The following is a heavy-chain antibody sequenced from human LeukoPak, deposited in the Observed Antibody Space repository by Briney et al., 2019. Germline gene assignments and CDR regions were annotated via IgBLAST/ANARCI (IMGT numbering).Heavy chain of an antibody. CDR3: ARGQFLEWQNWFDP. CDR2: INPNSGGT. CDR1: GYTFTAYY. V-gene: IGHV1-2*02. Sequence: ASVKVSCKATGYTFTAYYMHWVRQAPGQGLEWMGWINPNSGGTNYAQKFQGRVTMTRDTSISTAYMELSRLRSDDTAVYYCARGQFLEWQNWFDPWGQGTLVTVSS. D-gene: IGHD3-3*01. J-gene: IGHJ5*02.